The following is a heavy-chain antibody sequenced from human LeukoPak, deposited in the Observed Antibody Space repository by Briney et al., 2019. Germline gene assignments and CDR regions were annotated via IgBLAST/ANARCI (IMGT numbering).Heavy chain of an antibody. CDR2: ISAYNGNT. CDR3: ARAMVRGVKDAFDI. J-gene: IGHJ3*02. Sequence: ASVKVSCKASGDTFTGSYMHWVRQAPGQGLEWMGWISAYNGNTNYAQKLQGRVTMTTDTSTSTAYMELGSLRSDDTAVYYCARAMVRGVKDAFDIWGQGTMVTVSS. CDR1: GDTFTGSY. V-gene: IGHV1-18*04. D-gene: IGHD3-10*01.